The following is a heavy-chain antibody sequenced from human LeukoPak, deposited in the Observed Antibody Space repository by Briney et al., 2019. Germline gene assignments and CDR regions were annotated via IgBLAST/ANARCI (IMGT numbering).Heavy chain of an antibody. CDR3: ARDGYCCSGTYPDY. CDR1: GCTFSSYG. J-gene: IGHJ4*02. CDR2: IPNDGRKK. D-gene: IGHD3-10*01. Sequence: PGGSLTLSCAASGCTFSSYGLNGVRQAAAKGLEWVAGIPNDGRKKFYLDSLRDRLIIYIDNSKNTLYLQMNSRRPEDTAVYYCARDGYCCSGTYPDYWGRRTLVTVSS. V-gene: IGHV3-30*03.